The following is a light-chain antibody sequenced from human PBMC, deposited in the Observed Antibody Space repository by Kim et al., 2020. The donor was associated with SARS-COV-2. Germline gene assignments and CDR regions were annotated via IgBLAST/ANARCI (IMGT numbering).Light chain of an antibody. J-gene: IGKJ1*01. V-gene: IGKV1-5*03. CDR1: QNINSW. CDR2: KAT. CDR3: QQYDVHPET. Sequence: ASVGDRVTISCRASQNINSWLAWFQQKPGKAPRVLMYKATALESGVPSRFSGRGSGTEFTLTINSLQPDDFATYYCQQYDVHPETFGQGTKVDIK.